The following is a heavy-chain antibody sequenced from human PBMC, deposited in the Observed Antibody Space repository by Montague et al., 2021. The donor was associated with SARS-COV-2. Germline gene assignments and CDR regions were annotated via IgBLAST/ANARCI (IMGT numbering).Heavy chain of an antibody. J-gene: IGHJ6*02. V-gene: IGHV4-34*01. Sequence: SETLSLTCAVYSGSFSAYYWSWIRQPPGKGLEWIGEINHSGSTNYNPSLKSRVTISVDTSKNQFFLKLSSVTAADTAVYYRARGLGRIEDVWGQGTTVTVSS. CDR1: SGSFSAYY. CDR3: ARGLGRIEDV. D-gene: IGHD1-26*01. CDR2: INHSGST.